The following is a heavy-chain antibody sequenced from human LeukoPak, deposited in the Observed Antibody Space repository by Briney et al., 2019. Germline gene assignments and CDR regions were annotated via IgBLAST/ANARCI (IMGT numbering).Heavy chain of an antibody. CDR2: IYYSGST. D-gene: IGHD3-10*01. Sequence: SETLSLTCTVSGGSISSYYWSWLRQPPGKGLEWIGYIYYSGSTNYNPSLKSRVTISVDTSKNQFSLTMSCVTAADTAVYYWERDRWGSGSYSAPFDYWGEGTVVSVSS. CDR3: ERDRWGSGSYSAPFDY. V-gene: IGHV4-59*01. CDR1: GGSISSYY. J-gene: IGHJ4*02.